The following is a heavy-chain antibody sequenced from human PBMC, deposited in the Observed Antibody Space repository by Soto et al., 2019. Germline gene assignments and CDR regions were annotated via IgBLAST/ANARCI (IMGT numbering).Heavy chain of an antibody. CDR1: GFTFSSYA. Sequence: GGSLRLSCAASGFTFSSYAMSWVRQAPGKGLEWVSAISGSGGSTYYADSVKGRFTISRDNSKNTLYLQMNSLRAEDTAVYYCAKDRMAYYDFWSGYYHPFDYWGQGTLVTVSS. J-gene: IGHJ4*02. V-gene: IGHV3-23*01. CDR3: AKDRMAYYDFWSGYYHPFDY. CDR2: ISGSGGST. D-gene: IGHD3-3*01.